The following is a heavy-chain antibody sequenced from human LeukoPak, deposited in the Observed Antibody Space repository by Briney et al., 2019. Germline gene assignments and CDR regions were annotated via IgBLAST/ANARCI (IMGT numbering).Heavy chain of an antibody. CDR3: ARGPLFKYAMDV. Sequence: GGSLRLSCAASGFTFSDYYINWIRQAPGKGLEWVSYVSSSGATIFYADSVRGRFTISRDNAGNSLYLQMNSLRVEDTAVYYCARGPLFKYAMDVWGHGSTVTVSS. CDR2: VSSSGATI. V-gene: IGHV3-11*01. J-gene: IGHJ6*02. CDR1: GFTFSDYY.